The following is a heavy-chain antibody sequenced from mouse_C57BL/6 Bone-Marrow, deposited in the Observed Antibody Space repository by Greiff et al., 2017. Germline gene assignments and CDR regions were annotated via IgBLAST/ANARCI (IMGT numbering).Heavy chain of an antibody. CDR3: TVITTVVRDY. D-gene: IGHD1-1*01. V-gene: IGHV6-3*01. CDR1: GFTFSNYW. Sequence: EVKVVESGGGLVQPGGSMKLSCVASGFTFSNYWMNWVRQSPEKGLEWVAQIRLKSDNYATHYAESVKGRFTISRDASKSSVYLQMNNLRAEDTGIYYCTVITTVVRDYWGQGTTLTVSS. CDR2: IRLKSDNYAT. J-gene: IGHJ2*01.